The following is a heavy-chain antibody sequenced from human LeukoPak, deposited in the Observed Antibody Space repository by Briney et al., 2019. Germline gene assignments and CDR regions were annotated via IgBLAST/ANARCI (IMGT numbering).Heavy chain of an antibody. CDR3: ARVRVAVAGFSYYYYYMDV. D-gene: IGHD6-19*01. V-gene: IGHV4-34*01. J-gene: IGHJ6*03. Sequence: NPSETLSLTCAVYGGSFSGYYWSSIRQPPGKGLEWIGEINHSGSTNYNPSLKSRVTISVDTSKNQFSLKLSSVTAADTAVYYCARVRVAVAGFSYYYYYMDVWGKGTTVTVSS. CDR1: GGSFSGYY. CDR2: INHSGST.